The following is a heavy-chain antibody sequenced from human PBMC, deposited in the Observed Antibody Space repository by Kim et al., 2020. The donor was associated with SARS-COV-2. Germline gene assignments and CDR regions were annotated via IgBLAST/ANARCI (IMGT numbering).Heavy chain of an antibody. CDR2: INPNSGGT. V-gene: IGHV1-2*02. CDR1: GYTFTGYY. D-gene: IGHD6-13*01. Sequence: ASVKVSCKASGYTFTGYYMHWVRQAPGQGLEWMGWINPNSGGTNYAQKFQGRVTMTRDTSISTAYMELSRLRSDDTAVYYCARDGDSSSWGDAFDYWGQGTLVTVSS. CDR3: ARDGDSSSWGDAFDY. J-gene: IGHJ4*02.